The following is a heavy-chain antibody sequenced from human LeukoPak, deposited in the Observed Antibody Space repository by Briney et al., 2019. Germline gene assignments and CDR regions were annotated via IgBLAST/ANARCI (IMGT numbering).Heavy chain of an antibody. D-gene: IGHD2-15*01. CDR3: ARGRLYCSGGSCYGTSPDY. J-gene: IGHJ4*02. CDR2: INHSGST. CDR1: GGSFSGYY. Sequence: SETLSLTCAVYGGSFSGYYWSWIRQPPGKGLEWIGEINHSGSTNYNPSLKSRVTIPVDTSKNQFSLRLSSVTAADTAVYYCARGRLYCSGGSCYGTSPDYWGQGTLVTVSS. V-gene: IGHV4-34*01.